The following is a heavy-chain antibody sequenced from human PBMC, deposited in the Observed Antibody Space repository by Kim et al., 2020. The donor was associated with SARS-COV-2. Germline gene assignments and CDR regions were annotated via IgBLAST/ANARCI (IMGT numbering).Heavy chain of an antibody. CDR2: DGSST. V-gene: IGHV3-74*01. D-gene: IGHD3-10*01. Sequence: DGSSTSYADSVRGRFTISRANAKNTLYLQMNSLGAEDTAVYYCVGFAFYIWGQGTMVTVSS. J-gene: IGHJ3*02. CDR3: VGFAFYI.